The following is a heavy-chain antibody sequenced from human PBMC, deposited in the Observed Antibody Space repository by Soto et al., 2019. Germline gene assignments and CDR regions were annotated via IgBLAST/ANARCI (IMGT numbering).Heavy chain of an antibody. CDR1: GGSISSGGYY. V-gene: IGHV4-31*03. J-gene: IGHJ3*02. Sequence: QVQLQESGPGLVKPSQTLSLTCTVSGGSISSGGYYWSWIRQHPGKGLEWIGYIYYSGSTYYNPSLKSRVTISVDTSKNQFSLKLSSVTAADTAGYYCARRPSHSSGYLDAFDIWGQGTMVTVSS. CDR3: ARRPSHSSGYLDAFDI. CDR2: IYYSGST. D-gene: IGHD3-22*01.